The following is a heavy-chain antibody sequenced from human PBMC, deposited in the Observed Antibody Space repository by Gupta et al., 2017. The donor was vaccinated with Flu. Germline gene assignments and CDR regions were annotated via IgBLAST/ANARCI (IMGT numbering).Heavy chain of an antibody. CDR2: SIPIVGTA. J-gene: IGHJ6*02. CDR3: ARVNPEYVGVTNYYYGMDV. Sequence: GPEWMGGSIPIVGTANYAQKFQGRVTITADESTSTAYMELSSLRSEDTAVYYCARVNPEYVGVTNYYYGMDVWGQGTTVTVSS. V-gene: IGHV1-69*01. D-gene: IGHD1-1*01.